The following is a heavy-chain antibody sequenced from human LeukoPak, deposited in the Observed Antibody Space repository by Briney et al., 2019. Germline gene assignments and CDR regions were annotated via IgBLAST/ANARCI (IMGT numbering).Heavy chain of an antibody. V-gene: IGHV4-4*07. CDR3: AGEIVYLIDEDYG. Sequence: SETLSLTCTVPVSSFNRYNWSWVRQPAGKGLEWIGRIHTSGSAEYNPSLQSRVTLSVDVSKKQFSLKMTSATAADTAVYYCAGEIVYLIDEDYGWGQGTLVTVSS. CDR1: VSSFNRYN. J-gene: IGHJ4*02. CDR2: IHTSGSA. D-gene: IGHD4-17*01.